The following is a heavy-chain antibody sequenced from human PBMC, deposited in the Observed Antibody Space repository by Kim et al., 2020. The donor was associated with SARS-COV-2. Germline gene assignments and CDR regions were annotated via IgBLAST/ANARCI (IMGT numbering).Heavy chain of an antibody. CDR2: IYYSGST. Sequence: SETLSLTCTVSGGSISSSSYYWGWIRQPPGKGLEWIGSIYYSGSTYYNPSLTSRVTISVDTTKNHFSLKLISLTAADTAVSYCARIPLWTYRSFDYWGQGTLVTVSS. D-gene: IGHD5-18*01. CDR1: GGSISSSSYY. V-gene: IGHV4-39*02. CDR3: ARIPLWTYRSFDY. J-gene: IGHJ4*02.